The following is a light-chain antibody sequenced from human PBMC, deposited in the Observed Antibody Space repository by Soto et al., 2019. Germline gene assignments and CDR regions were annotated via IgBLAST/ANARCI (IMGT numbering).Light chain of an antibody. Sequence: DIVMTQSPLSLSVTPGEPASISCRSSQSLLHSDGYTFLDWYLQKPGQSPQLLIYLGSNRASGVPERFSGSGSGTDFTLKISRVEAEDVGVYYCMQALQSPLTFGPGTKVDIK. CDR3: MQALQSPLT. V-gene: IGKV2-28*01. J-gene: IGKJ3*01. CDR1: QSLLHSDGYTF. CDR2: LGS.